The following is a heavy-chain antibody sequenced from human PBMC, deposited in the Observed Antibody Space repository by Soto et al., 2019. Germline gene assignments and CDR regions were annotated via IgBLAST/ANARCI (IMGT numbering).Heavy chain of an antibody. CDR3: ARVAGQQLRSWFDP. J-gene: IGHJ5*01. CDR2: VSHTGTT. Sequence: QVQLQESGPGLVKPSETLSLTCTVSGDSINTDAYFWSWIRQPPGKGLEWIAYVSHTGTTNYNPSLKSRVTMSVDTSTNQFSLRLSSVTAADTAIYYCARVAGQQLRSWFDPWGQGTLVTVSS. V-gene: IGHV4-61*08. D-gene: IGHD6-13*01. CDR1: GDSINTDAYF.